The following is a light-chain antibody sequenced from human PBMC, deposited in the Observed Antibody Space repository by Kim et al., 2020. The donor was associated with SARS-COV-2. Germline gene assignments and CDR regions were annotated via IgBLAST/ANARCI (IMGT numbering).Light chain of an antibody. Sequence: VKRTGTLSSGHSSYAIAWHQQQPEKGPRYLMKLNSDGSHSKGDGIPDSFSGSSSGAERYLTISSLQSEDEADYYCQTWGTGIPYVFGTGTKVTVL. J-gene: IGLJ1*01. CDR1: SGHSSYA. V-gene: IGLV4-69*01. CDR3: QTWGTGIPYV. CDR2: LNSDGSH.